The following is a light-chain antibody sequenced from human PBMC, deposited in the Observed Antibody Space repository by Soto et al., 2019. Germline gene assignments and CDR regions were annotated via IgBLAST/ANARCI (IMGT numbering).Light chain of an antibody. V-gene: IGKV3-11*01. CDR3: QQRNKWPLT. J-gene: IGKJ4*01. CDR1: HRVSSD. Sequence: VLTQPPVTLSLSPGERATLSCRASHRVSSDFLWYQQTPGQAPRLLIADASNRAAGIPARLSGSGSGTDFILTISSLEPEDLAVYYCQQRNKWPLTFGGGTSVGI. CDR2: DAS.